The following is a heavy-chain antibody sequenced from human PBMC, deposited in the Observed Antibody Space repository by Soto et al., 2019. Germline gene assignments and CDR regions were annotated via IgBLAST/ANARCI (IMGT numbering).Heavy chain of an antibody. D-gene: IGHD2-15*01. V-gene: IGHV1-46*01. CDR3: ARDHNFGFILYAMDV. CDR1: GYTFTSYS. Sequence: QVQLVQSGAEVKKPGASVRVSCKASGYTFTSYSMHWVRQAPGQGLEWMGIINPSSGRTSYAQNFQGRVTMTSDTSTSIVYMEMSSLKSEETAVYYCARDHNFGFILYAMDVWGQGTTVTVSS. J-gene: IGHJ6*02. CDR2: INPSSGRT.